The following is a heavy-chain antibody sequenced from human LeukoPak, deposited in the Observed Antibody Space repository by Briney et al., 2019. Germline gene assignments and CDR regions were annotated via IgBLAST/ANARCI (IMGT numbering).Heavy chain of an antibody. CDR3: AKGFYDFWSGHAMYYYYYMDV. J-gene: IGHJ6*03. Sequence: SQTLSLTCAISGDSVSSNSAAWNWIRQSPSRGLEWLGRTYYRSKWYNDYAVSVKSRITINSDTSKNQFSLQLNSVTPEDTAVYFCAKGFYDFWSGHAMYYYYYMDVWGKGTTVTVSS. CDR1: GDSVSSNSAA. D-gene: IGHD3-3*01. V-gene: IGHV6-1*01. CDR2: TYYRSKWYN.